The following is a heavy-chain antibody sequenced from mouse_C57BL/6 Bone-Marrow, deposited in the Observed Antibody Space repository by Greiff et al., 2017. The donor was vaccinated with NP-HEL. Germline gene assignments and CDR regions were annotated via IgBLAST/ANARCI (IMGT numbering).Heavy chain of an antibody. CDR1: GFTFSSYA. Sequence: EVQLVESGGGLVKPGGSLKLSCAASGFTFSSYAMSWVRQTPEKRLEWVATISDGGSYTYYPDNVKGRFTISRDKAKNNLYLQMSHLKSEDTAMYYCARLCYAMDYWGQGTSVTVSS. CDR3: ARLCYAMDY. CDR2: ISDGGSYT. J-gene: IGHJ4*01. V-gene: IGHV5-4*01.